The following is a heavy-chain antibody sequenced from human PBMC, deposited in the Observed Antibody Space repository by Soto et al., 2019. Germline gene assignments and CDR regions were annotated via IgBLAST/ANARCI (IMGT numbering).Heavy chain of an antibody. D-gene: IGHD3-16*01. CDR1: GFTFRSYV. CDR2: TSYDGSNK. CDR3: ARWGTTGGLDV. Sequence: QVQLVESGGGVVQPGTSLRLSCVGSGFTFRSYVIHWVRQAPGKGLEWVALTSYDGSNKDYGYCVKGRFTISRDNSRNTVDLQMDSLRREDTVLYYCARWGTTGGLDVWGQGTLVSVSS. J-gene: IGHJ1*01. V-gene: IGHV3-33*05.